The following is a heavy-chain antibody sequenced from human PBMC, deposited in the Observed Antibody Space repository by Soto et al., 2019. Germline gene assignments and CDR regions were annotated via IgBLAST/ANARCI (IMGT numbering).Heavy chain of an antibody. CDR1: GGSISSSSYY. Sequence: SETLSLTCTVSGGSISSSSYYWGWIRQPPGKGLEWIGSIYYSGSTYYNPSLKSRVTISVDTSKNQFSLKLSSVTAADTAVYYCARELNYYDSSDWFDPWGQGTLVTSPQ. V-gene: IGHV4-39*02. CDR3: ARELNYYDSSDWFDP. CDR2: IYYSGST. J-gene: IGHJ5*02. D-gene: IGHD3-22*01.